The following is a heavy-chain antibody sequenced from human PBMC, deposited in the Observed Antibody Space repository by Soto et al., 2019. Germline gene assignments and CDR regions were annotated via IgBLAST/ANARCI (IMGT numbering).Heavy chain of an antibody. CDR2: SSSSSSPI. CDR3: VRDARTMVRGHYFDY. J-gene: IGHJ4*02. V-gene: IGHV3-48*02. D-gene: IGHD3-10*01. CDR1: GFTFSDYS. Sequence: EVQVVESGGGLVQPGGSLRLSCAASGFTFSDYSFNWVRQAPGRGLEWVSYSSSSSSPIYYADSVEGRFTISRDNAKSSLYLQMNSLRDEDTAVYYCVRDARTMVRGHYFDYWGQGTLVTVSS.